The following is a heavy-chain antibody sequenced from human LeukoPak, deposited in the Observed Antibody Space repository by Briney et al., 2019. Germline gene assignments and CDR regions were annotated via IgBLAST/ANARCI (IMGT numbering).Heavy chain of an antibody. CDR2: IYTSGST. Sequence: SETLSLTCTVSGGSISSGSYCWSWIRQPAGKGLEWIGRIYTSGSTNYNPSLKSRVTISVDTSKNQFSLKLSSVTAADTAVYYCARERNRGETVEGYYYYYHMDVWGKGTTVTVSS. CDR3: ARERNRGETVEGYYYYYHMDV. J-gene: IGHJ6*03. V-gene: IGHV4-61*02. D-gene: IGHD3-10*01. CDR1: GGSISSGSYC.